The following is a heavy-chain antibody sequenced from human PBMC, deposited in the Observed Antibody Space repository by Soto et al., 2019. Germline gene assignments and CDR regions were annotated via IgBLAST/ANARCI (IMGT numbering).Heavy chain of an antibody. CDR1: GFTFTSSA. CDR2: IVLGSGNT. D-gene: IGHD2-21*01. V-gene: IGHV1-58*01. J-gene: IGHJ6*02. Sequence: VSCKASGFTFTSSAVQWVRQARGQRLEWIGWIVLGSGNTNYAQRFQERVTITRDRSTSTAYMELSSLRSEDTAVYYCVVPGVSREGYGMDVWGQGTSVTVSS. CDR3: VVPGVSREGYGMDV.